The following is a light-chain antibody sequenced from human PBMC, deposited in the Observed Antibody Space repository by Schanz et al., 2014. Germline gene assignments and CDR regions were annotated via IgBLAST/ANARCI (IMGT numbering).Light chain of an antibody. V-gene: IGKV3-20*01. CDR2: GAS. Sequence: EIVLTQSPGTLSLSPGERATLSCRASQTVSNNFLAWYQQKPGQAPRLLIYGASSRATGIPARFSGRGSGTDFTLTISRLEPEDFAVYYCQQYGSSPLTFGQGTRLEIK. CDR3: QQYGSSPLT. CDR1: QTVSNNF. J-gene: IGKJ5*01.